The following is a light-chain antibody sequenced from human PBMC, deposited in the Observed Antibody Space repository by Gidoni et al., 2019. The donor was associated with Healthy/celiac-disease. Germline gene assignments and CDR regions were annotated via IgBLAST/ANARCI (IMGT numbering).Light chain of an antibody. J-gene: IGKJ2*01. CDR3: QQSYSTPRYT. Sequence: DIQMTQSPSSLSASLGDRVTITCRTSQSITSYLNWYQQKPGKAPKPLIYAASSLQSGVPSRFSGSGSGTDFTLTISSLQPEDVATYYCQQSYSTPRYTFGQGTKLEIK. CDR2: AAS. CDR1: QSITSY. V-gene: IGKV1-39*01.